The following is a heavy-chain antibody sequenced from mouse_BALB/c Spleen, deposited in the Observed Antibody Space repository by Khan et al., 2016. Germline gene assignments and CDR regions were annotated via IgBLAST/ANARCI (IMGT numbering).Heavy chain of an antibody. CDR2: ILPGSGST. V-gene: IGHV1-9*01. J-gene: IGHJ2*01. CDR1: GYTFSSYW. Sequence: QVQLQQSGAELMKPGASVKISCKATGYTFSSYWIEWVKQRPGHGLEWIGEILPGSGSTNYNEKFKGKATFTADTSSNTAYMQLSSLTSEDSAVYYCASGITTATFDYWGQGTTLTVSS. CDR3: ASGITTATFDY. D-gene: IGHD1-2*01.